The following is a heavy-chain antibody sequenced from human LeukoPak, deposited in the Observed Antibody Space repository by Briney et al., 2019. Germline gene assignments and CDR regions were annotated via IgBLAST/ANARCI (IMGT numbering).Heavy chain of an antibody. Sequence: SETLSLTCTVSSGSITYYYWSWIRQPPGKGLERIGYIYYSGSTNYNPSLKSRVTISVDTSKNRFSLNLSSVTASDTAVYYCARGNSWYYFDYWGQGTLVTVSS. D-gene: IGHD6-13*01. CDR2: IYYSGST. CDR3: ARGNSWYYFDY. V-gene: IGHV4-59*01. J-gene: IGHJ4*02. CDR1: SGSITYYY.